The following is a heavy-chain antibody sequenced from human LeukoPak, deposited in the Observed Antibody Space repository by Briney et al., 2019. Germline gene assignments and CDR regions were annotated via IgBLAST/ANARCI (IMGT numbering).Heavy chain of an antibody. CDR1: GGSISSGGYY. CDR2: IYYSGST. J-gene: IGHJ6*02. Sequence: PSQTLSLTCTVSGGSISSGGYYWSWIRQHPGKGLEWIGYIYYSGSTYYNPSLKSRVTIPVDTSKNQFSLKLSSVTAADTAVYYCARSMSLVYYYYGMDVWGQGTTVTVSS. D-gene: IGHD1-26*01. V-gene: IGHV4-31*03. CDR3: ARSMSLVYYYYGMDV.